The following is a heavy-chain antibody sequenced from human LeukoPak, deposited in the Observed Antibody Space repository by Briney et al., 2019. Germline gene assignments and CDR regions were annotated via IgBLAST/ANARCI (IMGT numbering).Heavy chain of an antibody. CDR1: GYTFTSYY. J-gene: IGHJ4*02. D-gene: IGHD2-15*01. Sequence: ASVKVSCKASGYTFTSYYMHWVRQAPGQGLEWIGIINPSGGSTSYAQKFQGRVTMTRDTSTSTVYMELSSLRSEDTAVYYCAREPLHTRYCSGGSCYNGGDYWGQGTLVTVSS. CDR2: INPSGGST. V-gene: IGHV1-46*01. CDR3: AREPLHTRYCSGGSCYNGGDY.